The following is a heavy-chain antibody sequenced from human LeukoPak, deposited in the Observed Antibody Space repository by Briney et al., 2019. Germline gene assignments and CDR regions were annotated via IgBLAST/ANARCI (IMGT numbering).Heavy chain of an antibody. D-gene: IGHD3-22*01. Sequence: SETLSLTCTVSGGSISSYYCSWIRQPPGKGLEWIGEINHSGSTNYNPSLKSRVTISVDTSKNQFSLKLSSVTAADTAVYYCARGTAYYYDSSGYDVIDYWGQGTLVTVSS. CDR1: GGSISSYY. J-gene: IGHJ4*02. CDR3: ARGTAYYYDSSGYDVIDY. CDR2: INHSGST. V-gene: IGHV4-34*01.